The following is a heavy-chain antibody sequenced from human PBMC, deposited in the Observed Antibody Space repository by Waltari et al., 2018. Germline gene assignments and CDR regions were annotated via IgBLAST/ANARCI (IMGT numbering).Heavy chain of an antibody. Sequence: EVQLVESGGGLVKPGGSLRLSCAASGFPFSSYSMNWVRQAPGKGLEWVSSISSSSSYIYYADSVKGRFTISRDNAKNSLYLQMNSLRAEDTAVYYCARELSIAADSPPLYYYYYMDVWGKGTTVTVSS. V-gene: IGHV3-21*03. CDR2: ISSSSSYI. J-gene: IGHJ6*03. CDR3: ARELSIAADSPPLYYYYYMDV. D-gene: IGHD6-6*01. CDR1: GFPFSSYS.